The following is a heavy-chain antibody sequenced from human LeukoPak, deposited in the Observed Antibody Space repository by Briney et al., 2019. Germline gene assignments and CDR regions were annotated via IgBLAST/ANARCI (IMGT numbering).Heavy chain of an antibody. CDR3: AGAVTTFRAFDI. D-gene: IGHD4-17*01. CDR2: IRYDGSNK. Sequence: GGSLRLSCAASGCTFSSYGMYWVRQAPGKGLEWVAFIRYDGSNKYYADSVKGRFTISRDNSKNTLYLQMNSLRAEGTAVYYCAGAVTTFRAFDIWGQGTMVTVSS. CDR1: GCTFSSYG. J-gene: IGHJ3*02. V-gene: IGHV3-30*02.